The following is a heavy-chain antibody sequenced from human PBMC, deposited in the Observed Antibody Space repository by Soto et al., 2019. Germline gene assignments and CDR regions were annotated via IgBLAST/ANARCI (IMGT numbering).Heavy chain of an antibody. V-gene: IGHV3-15*01. CDR1: EVTFSNPW. CDR2: IKSKTDGGTT. Sequence: TGGSHRHSCTAAEVTFSNPWRRWVSKATGKGLEWVGRIKSKTDGGTTDYAAPVKGRFTISRDDSKNTLYLQMNSLKTEDTAVYYCTTENPRLVFWSGYYTEEDVIDVFDIWVKGTMVIVSS. CDR3: TTENPRLVFWSGYYTEEDVIDVFDI. J-gene: IGHJ3*02. D-gene: IGHD3-3*01.